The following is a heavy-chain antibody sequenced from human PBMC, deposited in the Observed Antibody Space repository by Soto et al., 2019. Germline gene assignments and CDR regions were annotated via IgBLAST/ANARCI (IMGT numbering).Heavy chain of an antibody. Sequence: SETLSLTCTVSGGSISPYYWSWIRQPPGKGLEWIGYIYYSGSTNYNPSLKSRVTISVDTSKNQFSLRVTSVTAADTAIYYCARGLGGIQERTDIDYWGQGTLVTVSS. CDR2: IYYSGST. CDR3: ARGLGGIQERTDIDY. D-gene: IGHD5-18*01. V-gene: IGHV4-59*01. CDR1: GGSISPYY. J-gene: IGHJ4*02.